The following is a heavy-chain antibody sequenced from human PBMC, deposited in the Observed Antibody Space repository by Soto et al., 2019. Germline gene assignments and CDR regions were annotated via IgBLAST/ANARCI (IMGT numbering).Heavy chain of an antibody. CDR2: INPSGGST. D-gene: IGHD1-26*01. CDR1: GYTFTSYY. V-gene: IGHV1-46*01. Sequence: ASVKVSCKASGYTFTSYYMHWVRQAPGQGLEWMGIINPSGGSTSYAQKFQGRVTMTRDTSTSTVYMELSSLRSEDTAVYYCAREIVGATGAPKDVGWGQGTLVTVSS. CDR3: AREIVGATGAPKDVG. J-gene: IGHJ4*02.